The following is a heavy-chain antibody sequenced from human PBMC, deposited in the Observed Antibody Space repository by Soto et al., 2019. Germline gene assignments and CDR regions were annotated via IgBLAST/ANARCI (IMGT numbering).Heavy chain of an antibody. J-gene: IGHJ5*02. CDR2: IIPTLGIA. V-gene: IGHV1-69*08. CDR3: ARDARSSFDWFDP. CDR1: GGTFSSYT. Sequence: QVQLVQSGAEVKKPGSSVKVSCKASGGTFSSYTISWVRQAPGQGLEWMGRIIPTLGIANYAQKFQGRVTITADKSTSTAYMGRSSLRSEDTAVYYCARDARSSFDWFDPWGQGTLVTVSS.